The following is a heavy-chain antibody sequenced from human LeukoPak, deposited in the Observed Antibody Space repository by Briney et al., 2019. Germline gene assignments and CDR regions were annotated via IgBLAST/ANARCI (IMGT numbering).Heavy chain of an antibody. J-gene: IGHJ4*02. D-gene: IGHD2-2*01. CDR1: GFTFSSYA. CDR3: AKRQYQLPYFDY. Sequence: AGGSLRLSCAASGFTFSSYAMSWVRQAPGKGLEWVSAISGSGGSTYYADSVKGRSTISRDNSKNTLYLQMNSLRAEDTAVYYCAKRQYQLPYFDYWGQGTLVTVSS. V-gene: IGHV3-23*01. CDR2: ISGSGGST.